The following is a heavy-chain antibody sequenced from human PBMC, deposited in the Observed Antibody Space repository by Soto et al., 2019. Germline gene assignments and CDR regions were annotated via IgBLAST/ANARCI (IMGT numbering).Heavy chain of an antibody. CDR1: GCSISSGGYY. CDR3: ARFESSSWYSGFDY. V-gene: IGHV4-31*03. Sequence: QVPLQESGPGLVKPSQTLSLTCTVSGCSISSGGYYWSWIRQHPGKGLEWIGYIYYSGSTYYNPSLKSRVTISVDTSKNQFSRKLSSVTAADTAVYYCARFESSSWYSGFDYWGQGTLVTVSS. CDR2: IYYSGST. D-gene: IGHD6-13*01. J-gene: IGHJ4*02.